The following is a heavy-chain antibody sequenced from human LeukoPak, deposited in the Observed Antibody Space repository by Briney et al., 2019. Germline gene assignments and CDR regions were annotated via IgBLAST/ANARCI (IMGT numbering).Heavy chain of an antibody. CDR2: INPSGGST. CDR1: GYTFTSYY. D-gene: IGHD3-22*01. CDR3: ARAGDYYDSSGSFDY. V-gene: IGHV1-46*01. J-gene: IGHJ4*02. Sequence: ATVKVSCKASGYTFTSYYMHWVRQAPGQGLEWMGIINPSGGSTSYAQKFQGRVTMTRDTSTSTVYMELSSLRSEDTAVYYCARAGDYYDSSGSFDYWGQGTLVTVSS.